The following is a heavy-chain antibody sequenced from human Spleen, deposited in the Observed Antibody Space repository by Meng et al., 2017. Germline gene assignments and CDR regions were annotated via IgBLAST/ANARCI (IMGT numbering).Heavy chain of an antibody. CDR2: INGDGRDT. CDR3: ARGGYSSGLDY. D-gene: IGHD6-19*01. V-gene: IGHV3-64*04. J-gene: IGHJ4*02. CDR1: GFSFSSYP. Sequence: GESLKISCAASGFSFSSYPTHWVRQAPGKGLESVSAINGDGRDTYYADSVKGRFTISRDNSKNTLYLQMNSLRAEDTAVYYCARGGYSSGLDYWGQGTLVTVSS.